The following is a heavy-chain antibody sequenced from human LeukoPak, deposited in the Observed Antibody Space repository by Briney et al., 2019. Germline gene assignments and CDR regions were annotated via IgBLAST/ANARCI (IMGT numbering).Heavy chain of an antibody. CDR2: IYHSGST. V-gene: IGHV4-38-2*02. D-gene: IGHD5-18*01. J-gene: IGHJ4*02. CDR3: AREGYSYGYGGVDY. Sequence: SETLSLTCTVSGYSISSGYYWGWIRQPPGKGLEWIGSIYHSGSTYYNPSLKSRVTISVDTSKNQFSLKLSSVTAADTAVYHCAREGYSYGYGGVDYWGQGTLVTVSS. CDR1: GYSISSGYY.